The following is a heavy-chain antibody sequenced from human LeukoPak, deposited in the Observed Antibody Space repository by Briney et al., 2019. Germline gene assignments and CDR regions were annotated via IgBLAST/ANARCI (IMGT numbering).Heavy chain of an antibody. J-gene: IGHJ4*02. V-gene: IGHV3-48*03. D-gene: IGHD6-19*01. CDR3: ASLTSGLFDY. CDR2: ISSSGSTI. CDR1: GFTFSSYE. Sequence: GGSLRLSCAASGFTFSSYEMNWARQAPGKGLEWVSYISSSGSTIYYADSVKGRFTISRDNAKNSLYMQMNSLRAEDTAVYYCASLTSGLFDYWGQGTLVTVSS.